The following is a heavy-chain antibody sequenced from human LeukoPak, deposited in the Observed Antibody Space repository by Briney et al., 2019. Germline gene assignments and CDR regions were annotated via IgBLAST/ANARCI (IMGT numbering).Heavy chain of an antibody. CDR3: ASDRSGLSFCF. J-gene: IGHJ4*02. D-gene: IGHD3-22*01. Sequence: PSETLSLTCTVSGGSISSSSYYWGWIRQPPGKGLEWIGSIYYSGSTYYNSSHKSRITISVDTSKNQFSLKLTSVTAADTAVYYCASDRSGLSFCFWGQGTLVTVSS. CDR2: IYYSGST. V-gene: IGHV4-39*01. CDR1: GGSISSSSYY.